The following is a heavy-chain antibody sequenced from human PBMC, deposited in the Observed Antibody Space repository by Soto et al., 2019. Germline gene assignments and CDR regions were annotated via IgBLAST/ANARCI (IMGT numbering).Heavy chain of an antibody. V-gene: IGHV4-39*01. J-gene: IGHJ6*02. Sequence: QLQLQESGPGLVKPSETLSLTCTVSGGSISSSSYYWGWIRQPPGKGLEWIGSIYYSGSTYYNPXXKSXVTISVDTSKNQFSLKLSSVTAADTAVYYCARRLYYDSSGFEGGGMDVWGQGTTVTVSS. CDR1: GGSISSSSYY. D-gene: IGHD3-22*01. CDR3: ARRLYYDSSGFEGGGMDV. CDR2: IYYSGST.